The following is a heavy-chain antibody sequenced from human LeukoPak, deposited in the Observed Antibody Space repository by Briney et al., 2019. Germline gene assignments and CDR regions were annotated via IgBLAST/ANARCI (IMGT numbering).Heavy chain of an antibody. CDR1: GFTFSSYA. D-gene: IGHD3-22*01. CDR2: ISGSGGST. Sequence: GGSLRLSCAASGFTFSSYAMSWVRQAPGKGLEWVSAISGSGGSTYYADSVKGRFTISRDNSKNTLYLQMNSLRAEDTAVYYCAKDGVAYYYDSSGYNYFDYWGQGTLVTVSS. V-gene: IGHV3-23*01. J-gene: IGHJ4*02. CDR3: AKDGVAYYYDSSGYNYFDY.